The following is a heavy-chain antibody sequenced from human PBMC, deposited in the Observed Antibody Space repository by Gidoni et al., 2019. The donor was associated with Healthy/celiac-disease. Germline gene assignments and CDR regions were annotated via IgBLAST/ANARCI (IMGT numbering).Heavy chain of an antibody. CDR3: ARRDSSGWSTLLWGMDV. J-gene: IGHJ6*02. Sequence: QVQLVQSGAEVKKPGSSVTVSCKASGGTFSSYALSWVRQAPGQGLEWMRGIIPIFGTANYAQKFQGRVTIAADESTSTAYMELSSLRSGDTAVYYCARRDSSGWSTLLWGMDVWGQGTTVTVSS. CDR1: GGTFSSYA. CDR2: IIPIFGTA. D-gene: IGHD6-19*01. V-gene: IGHV1-69*01.